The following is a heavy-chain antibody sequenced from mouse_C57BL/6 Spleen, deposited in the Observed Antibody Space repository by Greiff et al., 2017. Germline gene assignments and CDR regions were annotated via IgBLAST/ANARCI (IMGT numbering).Heavy chain of an antibody. CDR2: INPSTGGT. CDR3: ARSGKTGTFFDY. J-gene: IGHJ2*01. V-gene: IGHV1-42*01. CDR1: GYSFTGYY. Sequence: EVQLQQSGPELVKPGASVKISCKASGYSFTGYYMNWVKQSPEKSLEWIGEINPSTGGTTYNQKFKAKATLTVDKSSSTAYMQLKSLTSEYSAVYYCARSGKTGTFFDYWGQGTTLTVSS. D-gene: IGHD4-1*01.